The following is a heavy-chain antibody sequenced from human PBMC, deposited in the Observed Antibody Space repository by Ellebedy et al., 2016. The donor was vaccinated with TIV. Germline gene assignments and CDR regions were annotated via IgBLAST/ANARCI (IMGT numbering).Heavy chain of an antibody. CDR3: ARENLAGPGTDY. D-gene: IGHD6-13*01. Sequence: ASVKVSCKGSGYTFTSYSLNWVRQAPGQGLEWMGWININTGKSTYAQGFAGRFVFSLDTSVSTTYLQLSSLKPEDTAVYYCARENLAGPGTDYWGQGTLVTVSS. CDR1: GYTFTSYS. J-gene: IGHJ4*02. CDR2: ININTGKS. V-gene: IGHV7-4-1*02.